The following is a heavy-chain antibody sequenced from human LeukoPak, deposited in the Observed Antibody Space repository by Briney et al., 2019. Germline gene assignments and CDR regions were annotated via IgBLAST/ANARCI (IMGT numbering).Heavy chain of an antibody. D-gene: IGHD6-19*01. CDR2: ISAYNGDI. V-gene: IGHV1-18*01. J-gene: IGHJ3*02. CDR1: GYTFTSYA. Sequence: GASVKVSCKASGYTFTSYAISWVRQAPGQGLEWMGWISAYNGDINYAQKLQGRVTMTTDTSTSTAYMELRSLRSDDTAVYYCARDEGSSGWFAFDIWGQGTMVTVSS. CDR3: ARDEGSSGWFAFDI.